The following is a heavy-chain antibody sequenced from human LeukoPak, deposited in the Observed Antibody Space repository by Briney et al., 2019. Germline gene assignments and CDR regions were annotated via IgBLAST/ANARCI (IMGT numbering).Heavy chain of an antibody. CDR3: ARDAPVWLRHKGFDY. Sequence: GGSLRLSCAASGFTFTSYSMNWVRPAPGKGLEWVSYISGSSSTIYYADSVKGRFTISRDNAKNSLYLQMNSLRDEDTAVYYCARDAPVWLRHKGFDYWGQGTLVTVSS. J-gene: IGHJ4*02. CDR1: GFTFTSYS. CDR2: ISGSSSTI. V-gene: IGHV3-48*02. D-gene: IGHD5-12*01.